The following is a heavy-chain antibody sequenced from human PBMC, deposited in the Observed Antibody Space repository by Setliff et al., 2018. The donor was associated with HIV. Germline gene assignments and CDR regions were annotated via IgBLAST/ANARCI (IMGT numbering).Heavy chain of an antibody. CDR3: ATGGMAAAGPGGGHGLDV. J-gene: IGHJ6*02. D-gene: IGHD6-13*01. Sequence: GGSLRLSCAASGFTFSSYAMTWVRQAPGKGLEWVSSITGSGDSTYYANSVKGRFTISRDSSKNTLSLQMSSLRAEDTALYYCATGGMAAAGPGGGHGLDVWGQGTTVTVS. CDR1: GFTFSSYA. V-gene: IGHV3-23*01. CDR2: ITGSGDST.